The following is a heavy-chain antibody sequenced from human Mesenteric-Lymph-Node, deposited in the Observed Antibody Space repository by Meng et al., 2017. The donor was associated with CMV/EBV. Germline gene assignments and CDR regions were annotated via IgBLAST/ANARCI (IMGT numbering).Heavy chain of an antibody. D-gene: IGHD2-2*01. V-gene: IGHV1-2*02. CDR3: ATPGDCSSTSCYGPDAFDI. CDR1: GYTFTGYY. J-gene: IGHJ3*02. CDR2: INPNSGGT. Sequence: ASVKVSCKASGYTFTGYYMHWVRQAPGQGLEWMGWINPNSGGTNYAQKFQGRVTMTRDTSISTAYMELSRLRSDDTAVYYCATPGDCSSTSCYGPDAFDIWGQGTMVTVSS.